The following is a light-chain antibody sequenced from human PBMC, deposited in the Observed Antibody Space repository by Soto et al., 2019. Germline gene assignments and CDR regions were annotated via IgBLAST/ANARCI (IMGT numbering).Light chain of an antibody. CDR3: YSTDSSGNHREV. V-gene: IGLV3-10*01. CDR2: EDS. J-gene: IGLJ2*01. CDR1: ALPKKY. Sequence: SYELTQPPSVSVSPGQTARITCSGDALPKKYAYWYQQKSGQAPVLVIYEDSKRPSGITERFSGSSSGTMATLTISGAQVEDEADYYCYSTDSSGNHREVFGGGTKLTVL.